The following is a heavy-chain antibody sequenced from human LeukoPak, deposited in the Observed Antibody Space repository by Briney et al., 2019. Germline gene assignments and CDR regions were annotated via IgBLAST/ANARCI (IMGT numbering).Heavy chain of an antibody. CDR1: GYTFTGYY. CDR3: ARERRSPRVWFDP. V-gene: IGHV1-2*02. Sequence: ATVKVSCKASGYTFTGYYMHWVRQAPGQGLEWMGWINPNSGGTNYAQKFQGRVTMTRDTSISTAYMELSRLRSDDTAVYYCARERRSPRVWFDPWGQGTLVTVSS. J-gene: IGHJ5*02. CDR2: INPNSGGT. D-gene: IGHD1-1*01.